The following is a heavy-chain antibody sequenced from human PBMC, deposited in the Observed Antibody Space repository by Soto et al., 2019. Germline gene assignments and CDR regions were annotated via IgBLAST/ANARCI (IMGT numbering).Heavy chain of an antibody. V-gene: IGHV4-30-4*01. D-gene: IGHD3-16*01. J-gene: IGHJ4*02. CDR2: IYYSGST. CDR1: VCPVRAGDYY. Sequence: PSETVSLSGTVWVCPVRAGDYYWSWIRQPPGKGLEWIGYIYYSGSTYYNPSLKSRVTISVDTSKNQFSLKLSSVTAADTAVYYCTRAGGALGYWGQG. CDR3: TRAGGALGY.